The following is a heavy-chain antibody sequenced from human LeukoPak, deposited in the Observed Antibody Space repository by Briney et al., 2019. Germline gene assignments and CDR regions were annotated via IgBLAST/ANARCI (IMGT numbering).Heavy chain of an antibody. V-gene: IGHV4-39*01. D-gene: IGHD3-9*01. CDR3: ARHQVSLYDILTGYDY. Sequence: PSETLSLTCTVSGGSISSSSYYWGWIRQPPGKGLEWIGSIYYSGSTYYNPSPKSRVTISVDTSKNQFSLKLSSVTAADTAVYYCARHQVSLYDILTGYDYWGQGTLVTVSS. CDR2: IYYSGST. J-gene: IGHJ4*02. CDR1: GGSISSSSYY.